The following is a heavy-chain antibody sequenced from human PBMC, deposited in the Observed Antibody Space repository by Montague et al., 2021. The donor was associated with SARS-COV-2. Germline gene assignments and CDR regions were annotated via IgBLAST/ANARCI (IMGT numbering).Heavy chain of an antibody. J-gene: IGHJ5*02. CDR1: GGSISSGSYY. CDR3: ARGMQRGVSTSFDL. D-gene: IGHD3-10*01. V-gene: IGHV4-39*02. CDR2: IYYSGNT. Sequence: SETLSLTCTVSGGSISSGSYYWGWIRQPPGKGLEWIGNIYYSGNTYYNPSLQSRGTISVDTSKNHFSLKLTSVTAADTAVYYCARGMQRGVSTSFDLWGQGSQVTVSS.